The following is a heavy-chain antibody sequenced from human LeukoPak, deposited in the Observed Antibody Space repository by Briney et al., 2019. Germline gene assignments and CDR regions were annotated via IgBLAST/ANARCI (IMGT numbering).Heavy chain of an antibody. V-gene: IGHV3-30*02. CDR1: GFIFSDYG. CDR2: IRRDGSLE. Sequence: GGSLRLSCAASGFIFSDYGMHWVRQAPGNGLEWVSFIRRDGSLELYAGSVQGRFTISRDNSKNTVYLQMNSLRVEDTAVYYCVKESTEGDSWGQGTLVIVSS. CDR3: VKESTEGDS. J-gene: IGHJ5*01.